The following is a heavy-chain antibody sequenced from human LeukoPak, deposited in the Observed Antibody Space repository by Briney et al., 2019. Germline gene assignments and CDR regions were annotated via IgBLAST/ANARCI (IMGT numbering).Heavy chain of an antibody. CDR2: INPSGGST. V-gene: IGHV1-46*01. J-gene: IGHJ4*02. D-gene: IGHD2-21*01. Sequence: ASVKVSCKASGYTFTSYYMHWVRQAPGQGLEWMGIINPSGGSTTYAQMFQGRVTMTRDTSTRTVYMELSSLSSEDTAAYYCAREGEVIVTDNLFYWGQGTLVTVSS. CDR1: GYTFTSYY. CDR3: AREGEVIVTDNLFY.